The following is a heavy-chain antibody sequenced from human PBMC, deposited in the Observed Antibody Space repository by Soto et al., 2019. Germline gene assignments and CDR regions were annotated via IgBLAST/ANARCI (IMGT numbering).Heavy chain of an antibody. J-gene: IGHJ5*02. CDR2: ISSSSSTI. Sequence: PGGSLRLSCAASGFTFSSYSMNWVRQAPGKGLEWVSCISSSSSTIYYADSVKGRFTISRDNAKNSLYLQMNSLRAEDTAVYYCARDKFFGSGWSPKDPWGQGTLVTSPQ. CDR3: ARDKFFGSGWSPKDP. D-gene: IGHD3-10*01. CDR1: GFTFSSYS. V-gene: IGHV3-48*01.